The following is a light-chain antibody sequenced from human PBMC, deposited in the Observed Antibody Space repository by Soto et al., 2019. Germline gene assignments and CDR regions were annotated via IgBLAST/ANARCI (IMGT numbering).Light chain of an antibody. Sequence: DIVMTQSPDSLAVSLGERATINCKSSQSVLYSSNNKNYLAWYQQKPGQPPKLLIYWASTRESGVPDRFSGSGSGTDVTLTIICLQAEDVAVYYCQQYYSTPFTFGPGTKVDIK. V-gene: IGKV4-1*01. J-gene: IGKJ3*01. CDR1: QSVLYSSNNKNY. CDR3: QQYYSTPFT. CDR2: WAS.